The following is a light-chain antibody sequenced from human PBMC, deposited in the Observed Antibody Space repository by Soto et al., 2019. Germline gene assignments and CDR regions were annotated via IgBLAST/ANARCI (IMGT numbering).Light chain of an antibody. CDR3: XXYNSLYT. CDR2: KAS. V-gene: IGKV1-5*03. CDR1: QSISSW. Sequence: DIQMTQSPSTLSASVGDRVTITCRASQSISSWLAWYQQKPGKAPKLLIYKASSLESGVPSRFSGSGSGTEFTLTISSLXXXXXXXXXXXXYNSLYTFGQGTKLEIK. J-gene: IGKJ2*01.